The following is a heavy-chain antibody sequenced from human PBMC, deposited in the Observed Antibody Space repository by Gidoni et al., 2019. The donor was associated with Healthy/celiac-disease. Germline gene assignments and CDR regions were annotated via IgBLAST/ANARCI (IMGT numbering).Heavy chain of an antibody. V-gene: IGHV3-48*02. J-gene: IGHJ4*03. CDR2: INSRSSTI. Sequence: EVQPVESGGGLVQPGGSPRPSCAAPGFTLSSYSMNWVRQAPGKGLEWVSYINSRSSTIYYAGSVKGRFTIYRDNTKNSLKLKMNSLGDKDAAVYDCARDHDGWELPQLFDFWGQGTLVTVSS. CDR3: ARDHDGWELPQLFDF. CDR1: GFTLSSYS. D-gene: IGHD1-26*01.